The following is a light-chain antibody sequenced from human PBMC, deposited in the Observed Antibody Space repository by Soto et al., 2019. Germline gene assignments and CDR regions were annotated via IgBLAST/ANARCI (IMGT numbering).Light chain of an antibody. CDR2: DAS. V-gene: IGKV1-5*01. Sequence: DIQLAQSPSTMSHSVGDSVTTSCRASQSISSWLAWYQQKPGKAPKLLIYDASSLESGVPSRFSGSGPVTEFTLTISSLQPDDFATYYCQQYNSYMWTFGQGTKVDIK. J-gene: IGKJ1*01. CDR3: QQYNSYMWT. CDR1: QSISSW.